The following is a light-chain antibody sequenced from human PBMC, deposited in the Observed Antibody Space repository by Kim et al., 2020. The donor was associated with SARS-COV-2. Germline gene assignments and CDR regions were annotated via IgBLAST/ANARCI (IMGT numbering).Light chain of an antibody. V-gene: IGKV1-12*01. CDR1: QSISNW. CDR2: DVS. CDR3: QQSSFFPLT. J-gene: IGKJ4*01. Sequence: DVQMTQSPSSVSASVGDRVTITCRASQSISNWLVWYQQKPGKAPKVLISDVSRLQSGVPSIFRGSGFGTEFTLTISSLQPDDFATYYCQQSSFFPLTFGGGTKVDIK.